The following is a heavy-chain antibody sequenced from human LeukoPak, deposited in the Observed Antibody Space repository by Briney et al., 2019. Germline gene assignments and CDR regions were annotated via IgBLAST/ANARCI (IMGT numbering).Heavy chain of an antibody. V-gene: IGHV1-24*01. Sequence: ASVKVSCKVSGYTLTELSMHWVRQAPGEGLEWMGGFDPEDGETIYAQKFQGRVTITADESTSTAYMELSSLRSEDTAVYYCARTNNARITMVRGVVYYMDVWGKGTTVTISS. J-gene: IGHJ6*03. D-gene: IGHD3-10*01. CDR3: ARTNNARITMVRGVVYYMDV. CDR2: FDPEDGET. CDR1: GYTLTELS.